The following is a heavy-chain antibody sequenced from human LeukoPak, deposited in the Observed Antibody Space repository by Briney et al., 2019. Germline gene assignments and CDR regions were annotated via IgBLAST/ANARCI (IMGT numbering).Heavy chain of an antibody. CDR3: ARAPFGEQLVGDY. CDR1: GDSVSSGSFF. CDR2: IYNSVTT. J-gene: IGHJ4*02. Sequence: PSETLSLTCTVSGDSVSSGSFFWSWIRQPPGKGLEWIGFIYNSVTTNYNPSLKSLVTISVDTSKNQFSLRLSSVTAADTAVYYCARAPFGEQLVGDYWGQGTLVTVSS. V-gene: IGHV4-61*01. D-gene: IGHD6-6*01.